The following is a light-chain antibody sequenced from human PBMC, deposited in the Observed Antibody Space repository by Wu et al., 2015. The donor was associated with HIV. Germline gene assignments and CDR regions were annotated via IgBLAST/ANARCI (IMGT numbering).Light chain of an antibody. J-gene: IGKJ4*01. Sequence: EIVLTQSPATLSLSPGERATLSCGASQSVSNSYLAWYQQKPGQAPRLLIYGASSRATGIPDRFSGSGSGTDFTLTISRLEPEDFAVYYCQQYGTSALTFGGGTKVEIK. CDR1: QSVSNSY. CDR3: QQYGTSALT. CDR2: GAS. V-gene: IGKV3-20*01.